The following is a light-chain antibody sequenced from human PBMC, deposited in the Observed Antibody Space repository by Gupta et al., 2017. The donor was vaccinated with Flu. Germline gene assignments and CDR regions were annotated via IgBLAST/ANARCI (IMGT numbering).Light chain of an antibody. CDR3: QELNNYPLT. J-gene: IGKJ4*01. V-gene: IGKV1-9*01. CDR1: QGISNY. CDR2: AAS. Sequence: DIQLTQSPSFLSASVGDRVTITCRASQGISNYLAWYQQKPGKAPKLLIYAASTVQTGVPSRFSGRGFGTEFTLTISSLQPADFATYYCQELNNYPLTFGGGTKVDIK.